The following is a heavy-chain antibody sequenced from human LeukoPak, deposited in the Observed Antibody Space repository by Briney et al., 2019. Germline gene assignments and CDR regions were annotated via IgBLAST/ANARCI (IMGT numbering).Heavy chain of an antibody. J-gene: IGHJ2*01. Sequence: SETLSLTCTVSVGSISSYCWNWIRQPPGKGLEWIGYIYYSGSTNYNPSLKSRVTISVDTSKNQFSLKLSSVTAADTAVYYCARRSYSSGWYTAPPNWYFDLWGRGTLVTVSS. CDR3: ARRSYSSGWYTAPPNWYFDL. D-gene: IGHD6-19*01. CDR2: IYYSGST. CDR1: VGSISSYC. V-gene: IGHV4-59*08.